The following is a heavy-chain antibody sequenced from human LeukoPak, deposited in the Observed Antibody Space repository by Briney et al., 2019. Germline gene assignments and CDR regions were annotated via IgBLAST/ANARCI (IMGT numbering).Heavy chain of an antibody. CDR2: IYYSGST. V-gene: IGHV4-59*12. J-gene: IGHJ5*02. Sequence: SETLSLTCTVSGGSISSYYWSWIRQPPGKGLEWIGYIYYSGSTNYNPSLKSRVTISADTSKNQFSLKLSSVTAADTAVYYCARDRVGAATGFDPWGQGTLVTVSS. CDR3: ARDRVGAATGFDP. CDR1: GGSISSYY. D-gene: IGHD1-26*01.